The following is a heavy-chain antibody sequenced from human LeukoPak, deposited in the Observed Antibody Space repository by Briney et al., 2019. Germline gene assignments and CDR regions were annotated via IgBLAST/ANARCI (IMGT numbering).Heavy chain of an antibody. V-gene: IGHV1-8*03. CDR3: ARVGGRTTWGPTMSDSSGYYYNY. Sequence: ASVKVSCKASGYTFTSYDINWVRQATGQGLEWMGWMNPNRGNTGYAQKFQGRVTITRNTSISTAYMELSSLRSEDTAVYYCARVGGRTTWGPTMSDSSGYYYNYWGQGTLVTVSS. CDR1: GYTFTSYD. J-gene: IGHJ4*02. CDR2: MNPNRGNT. D-gene: IGHD3-22*01.